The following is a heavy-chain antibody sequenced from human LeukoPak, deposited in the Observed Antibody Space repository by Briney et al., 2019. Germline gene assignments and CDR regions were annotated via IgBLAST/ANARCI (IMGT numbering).Heavy chain of an antibody. CDR1: GYSFSSHW. D-gene: IGHD6-13*01. Sequence: GGSLRLSCAASGYSFSSHWMHWVRQVPGKELVWVSRINTDGTTTTYADSVKGRFTISRDNAKNTLYLQMNSLRAEDTALHYCARDFGSTWLRNWLDSWGQGTLVTVSS. J-gene: IGHJ5*01. CDR3: ARDFGSTWLRNWLDS. V-gene: IGHV3-74*01. CDR2: INTDGTTT.